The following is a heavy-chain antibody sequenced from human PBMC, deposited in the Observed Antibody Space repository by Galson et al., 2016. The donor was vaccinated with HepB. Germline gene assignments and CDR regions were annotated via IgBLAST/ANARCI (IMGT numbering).Heavy chain of an antibody. CDR3: ARIQYFGEPNNWFDP. CDR1: GYTFTNYG. J-gene: IGHJ5*02. D-gene: IGHD3-10*01. CDR2: ISAYNGKT. Sequence: QSGAEVKKPGASVKVSCKASGYTFTNYGISWVRQAPGQGLEWMGWISAYNGKTDYAQKLQGRVTMTTDTTTSTAYMELRSLGSDDTAVYYRARIQYFGEPNNWFDPWGQGTLVTVSS. V-gene: IGHV1-18*04.